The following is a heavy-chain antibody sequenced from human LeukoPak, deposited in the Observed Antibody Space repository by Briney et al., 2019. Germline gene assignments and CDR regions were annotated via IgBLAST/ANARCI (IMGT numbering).Heavy chain of an antibody. Sequence: ASVKVSCKASGGTFSSYAISWVRQAPGQGLEWMGRIIPILGIANYAQKFQGRVTITADKSTSTAYMELSSLRSEDTAVYYCARGRYSGYDWDYWGQGTLVTVSS. V-gene: IGHV1-69*04. CDR2: IIPILGIA. D-gene: IGHD5-12*01. CDR1: GGTFSSYA. CDR3: ARGRYSGYDWDY. J-gene: IGHJ4*02.